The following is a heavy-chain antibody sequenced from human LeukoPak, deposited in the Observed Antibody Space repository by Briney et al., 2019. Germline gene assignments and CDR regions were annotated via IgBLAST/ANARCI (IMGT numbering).Heavy chain of an antibody. CDR2: IYTSGST. Sequence: SETLSLICTVSGGSISSSSYYWGWIRQPPGKGLEWIGRIYTSGSTNYNPSLKSRVTMSVDTSKNQFSLKLSSVTAADTAVYYCARDWGYYEVLFDYWGQGTLVTVSS. V-gene: IGHV4-39*07. D-gene: IGHD3-22*01. CDR1: GGSISSSSYY. CDR3: ARDWGYYEVLFDY. J-gene: IGHJ4*02.